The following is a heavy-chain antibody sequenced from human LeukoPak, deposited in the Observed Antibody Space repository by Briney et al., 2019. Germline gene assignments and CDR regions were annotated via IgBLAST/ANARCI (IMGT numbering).Heavy chain of an antibody. CDR3: VKSSVQRQEDY. V-gene: IGHV3-64D*09. J-gene: IGHJ4*02. CDR1: GFTFSSSG. CDR2: ISSNGGST. D-gene: IGHD6-25*01. Sequence: GGSLRLSCSASGFTFSSSGMHWVRQAPGKGLEHVSTISSNGGSTYYADSVKGRFTISRDNSRNTVSLQMSSLRAEDTAVYYCVKSSVQRQEDYWGQGTLVTVSS.